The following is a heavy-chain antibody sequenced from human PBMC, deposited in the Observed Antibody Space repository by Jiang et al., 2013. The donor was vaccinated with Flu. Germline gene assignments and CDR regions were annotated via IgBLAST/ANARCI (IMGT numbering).Heavy chain of an antibody. Sequence: AASGFTFSSYSMNWVRQAPGKGLEWVSSISSSSSYIYYADSVKGRFTISRGNAKNSLYLQMNSLRAEDTAVYYCARDSDSSGYYGNWGQGTLVTVSS. D-gene: IGHD3-22*01. J-gene: IGHJ4*02. CDR1: GFTFSSYS. CDR3: ARDSDSSGYYGN. CDR2: ISSSSSYI. V-gene: IGHV3-21*01.